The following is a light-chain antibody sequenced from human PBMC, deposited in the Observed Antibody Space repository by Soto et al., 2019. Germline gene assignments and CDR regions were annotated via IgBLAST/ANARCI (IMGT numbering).Light chain of an antibody. V-gene: IGKV3-15*01. CDR1: QSISSN. CDR3: QQYNDWPRT. CDR2: DAS. J-gene: IGKJ1*01. Sequence: EIVMTQSPATLSVSPGERATLSCRASQSISSNLAWYQQKPGQAPRLLIYDASTRATGIPARFSGSGSGTEFTLTISSLQSADFAVYYCQQYNDWPRTFGLGTKV.